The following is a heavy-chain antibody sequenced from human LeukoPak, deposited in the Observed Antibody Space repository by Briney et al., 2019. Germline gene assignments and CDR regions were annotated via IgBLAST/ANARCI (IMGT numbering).Heavy chain of an antibody. CDR2: IYYSGST. CDR1: GGSISSYY. V-gene: IGHV4-39*01. J-gene: IGHJ4*02. Sequence: SETLSLTCTVSGGSISSYYWSWIRQPPGKGLEWIGSIYYSGSTYYNPSLKSRVTISVDTSKNQFSLKLSSVTAADTAVYYCASGRGSSENFDYWGQGTLVTVSS. CDR3: ASGRGSSENFDY. D-gene: IGHD6-13*01.